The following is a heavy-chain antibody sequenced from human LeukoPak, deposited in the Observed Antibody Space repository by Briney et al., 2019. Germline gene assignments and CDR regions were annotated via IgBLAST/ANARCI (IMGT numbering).Heavy chain of an antibody. CDR2: ISSSGSTI. CDR1: GFTFSDYY. Sequence: GGSLRLSCAASGFTFSDYYMSWIRQAPGKGLEWVSYISSSGSTIYYADSVKGRFTISRDNAKNSLYLQMNSLRAEDTAVYYCARDLNERFLRGYSSGGLGYWGQGTLVTVSS. CDR3: ARDLNERFLRGYSSGGLGY. D-gene: IGHD5-18*01. J-gene: IGHJ4*02. V-gene: IGHV3-11*01.